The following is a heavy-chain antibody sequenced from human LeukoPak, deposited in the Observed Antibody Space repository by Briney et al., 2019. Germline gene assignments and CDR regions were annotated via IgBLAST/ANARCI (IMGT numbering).Heavy chain of an antibody. D-gene: IGHD3-22*01. CDR2: IYYSGST. CDR1: GDSISSHSW. J-gene: IGHJ4*02. CDR3: ARAYYDSSPFDY. Sequence: SGTLSLTCDVSGDSISSHSWWSWVRQPPGKGLEWIGSIYYSGSTYYNPSLKSRVTISVDTSKNQFSLKLSSVTAADTAVYYCARAYYDSSPFDYWGQGTLVTVSS. V-gene: IGHV4-4*02.